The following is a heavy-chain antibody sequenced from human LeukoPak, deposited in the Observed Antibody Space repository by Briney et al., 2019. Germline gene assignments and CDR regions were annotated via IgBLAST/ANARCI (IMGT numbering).Heavy chain of an antibody. CDR1: GYTFTGYY. CDR2: INPNSGGT. D-gene: IGHD3-9*01. CDR3: ARPDILTATYEELGNNFDY. V-gene: IGHV1-2*02. J-gene: IGHJ4*02. Sequence: GASVKVSCKASGYTFTGYYMHWVRQAPGQGLEWMGWINPNSGGTNYAQKFQGRVTMTRDTSISTAYMELSRLRSDDTAVYYCARPDILTATYEELGNNFDYWGQGTLVTVSS.